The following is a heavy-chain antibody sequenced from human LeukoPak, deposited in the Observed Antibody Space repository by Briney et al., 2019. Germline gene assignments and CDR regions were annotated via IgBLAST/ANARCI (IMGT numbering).Heavy chain of an antibody. J-gene: IGHJ4*02. CDR2: ISGSGGST. CDR1: GFTFSGYA. CDR3: AKTSGSTLYFDY. Sequence: GGSLRLSCAASGFTFSGYAMSWVRQAPGKGLEWVSAISGSGGSTYYADSVKGRFTISRDNSKNTLYLQMNSLRAEDTAVYYCAKTSGSTLYFDYWGQGTLVTVSS. D-gene: IGHD5-12*01. V-gene: IGHV3-23*01.